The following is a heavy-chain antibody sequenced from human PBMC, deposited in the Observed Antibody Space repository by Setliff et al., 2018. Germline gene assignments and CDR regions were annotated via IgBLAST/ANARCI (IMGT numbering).Heavy chain of an antibody. CDR3: AKGRLGGHHGWFDP. J-gene: IGHJ5*02. CDR2: ISSSGSTI. Sequence: GGSLRLSCAASGFTFSSYEMNWVRQAPGKGLEWVSYISSSGSTIYYADSVKGRFTISRDNAKNSLYLQMNSLRAEDTAVYYCAKGRLGGHHGWFDPWGQGTLVTVSS. D-gene: IGHD3-16*01. V-gene: IGHV3-48*03. CDR1: GFTFSSYE.